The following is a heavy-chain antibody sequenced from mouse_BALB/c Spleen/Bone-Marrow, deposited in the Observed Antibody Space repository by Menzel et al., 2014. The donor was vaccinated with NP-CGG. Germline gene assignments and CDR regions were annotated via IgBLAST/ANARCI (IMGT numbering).Heavy chain of an antibody. V-gene: IGHV2-6-1*01. CDR2: IWSDGST. CDR3: ARRGSFYAMDY. J-gene: IGHJ4*01. Sequence: VNVVESGPGLVAPSQSLSITCTISGFSLTSYGVHWVRQPPGKGLEWLVVIWSDGSTTYNSALKSRLSISKNNSKSQVFLKMNSLQTDDTAMYYCARRGSFYAMDYWGQGTSVTVSS. CDR1: GFSLTSYG.